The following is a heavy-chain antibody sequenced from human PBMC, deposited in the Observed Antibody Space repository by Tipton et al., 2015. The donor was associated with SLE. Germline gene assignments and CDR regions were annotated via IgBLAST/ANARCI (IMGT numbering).Heavy chain of an antibody. CDR3: ARRLGYCSGGSCHKYFDL. CDR1: GGSISSSSYY. D-gene: IGHD2-15*01. J-gene: IGHJ2*01. V-gene: IGHV4-39*07. CDR2: INHSGST. Sequence: TLSLTCTVSGGSISSSSYYWGWIRQPPGKGLEWIGEINHSGSTNYNPSLKSRVTTSVDTSKNQFSLKLSSVTAADTAVYYCARRLGYCSGGSCHKYFDLWGRGTLVTVSS.